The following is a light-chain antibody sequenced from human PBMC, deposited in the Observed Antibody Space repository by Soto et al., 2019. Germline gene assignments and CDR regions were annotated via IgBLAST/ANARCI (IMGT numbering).Light chain of an antibody. CDR3: QQSYSTLWGT. CDR2: AAS. Sequence: DIQMTQSPSSLSASVGDRVTITCRASQSISSYLNWYQQKPGKAPKLLIYAASSLQSGVPSRFSGSGSGTDFTLTISSLQPEDFATYYCQQSYSTLWGTCGQGTKVEIK. V-gene: IGKV1-39*01. CDR1: QSISSY. J-gene: IGKJ1*01.